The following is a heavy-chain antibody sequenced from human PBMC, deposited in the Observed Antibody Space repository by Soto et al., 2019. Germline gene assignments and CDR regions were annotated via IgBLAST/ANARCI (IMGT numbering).Heavy chain of an antibody. CDR1: GFTFGDYA. Sequence: SGGSLRLSCTASGFTFGDYAMSWFRQAPGKGLEWVGFIRSKAYGGTTEYAASVKGRFTISRDDSKGIAYLQMNSLKTEDTAVYYCTREGPSDAFDIWGQGTMVTVSS. CDR3: TREGPSDAFDI. V-gene: IGHV3-49*03. J-gene: IGHJ3*02. CDR2: IRSKAYGGTT.